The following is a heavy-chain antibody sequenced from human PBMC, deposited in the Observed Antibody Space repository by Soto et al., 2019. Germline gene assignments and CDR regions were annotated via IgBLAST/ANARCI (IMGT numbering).Heavy chain of an antibody. CDR1: GFTFSSYG. CDR3: ARDHRYSSRRDAFDI. V-gene: IGHV3-33*01. J-gene: IGHJ3*02. Sequence: QVQLVESGGGVVQPGRSLRLSCAASGFTFSSYGMHWVRQAPGKGLEWVAVIWYDGSNKYYADSVKGGFTISRDNSKNTLYLQMNSLRAEDTAVYYCARDHRYSSRRDAFDIWGQGTMVTVSS. D-gene: IGHD6-13*01. CDR2: IWYDGSNK.